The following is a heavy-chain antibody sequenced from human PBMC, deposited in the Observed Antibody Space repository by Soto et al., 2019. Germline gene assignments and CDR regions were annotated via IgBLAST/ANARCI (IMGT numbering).Heavy chain of an antibody. Sequence: EVQLVESGGGLVKPGGSLRLSCAASGFTFSNAWMSWVRQAPGKGLEWVGRIKSKTDGGTTDYAAPVKGRFTISRDDSKNTLYLQMNSLKTEDTAVYYCTTRCSGGSCYSENGMDVWGQGPTVTVSS. D-gene: IGHD2-15*01. J-gene: IGHJ6*02. V-gene: IGHV3-15*01. CDR2: IKSKTDGGTT. CDR3: TTRCSGGSCYSENGMDV. CDR1: GFTFSNAW.